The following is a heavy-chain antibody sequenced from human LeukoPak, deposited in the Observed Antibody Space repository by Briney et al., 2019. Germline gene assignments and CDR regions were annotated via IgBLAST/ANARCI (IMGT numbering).Heavy chain of an antibody. CDR2: IYFSGNT. CDR1: GNSISTSKSY. V-gene: IGHV4-39*07. J-gene: IGHJ1*01. Sequence: SETLSLTCTVSGNSISTSKSYWGWIRQPPLKGLEWIGSIYFSGNTYYNASLKSRVTISVDTSKNQFSLTLTSVTAADTAVYYCARDYRLTQIQYWGQGTLVTVSS. CDR3: ARDYRLTQIQY. D-gene: IGHD1-26*01.